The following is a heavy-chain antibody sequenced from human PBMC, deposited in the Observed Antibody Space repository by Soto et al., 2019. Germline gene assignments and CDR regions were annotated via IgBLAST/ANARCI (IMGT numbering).Heavy chain of an antibody. D-gene: IGHD2-8*01. J-gene: IGHJ5*02. Sequence: PGGSLRLSCAASGFTLSSYAMHWVRQAPGKGLEWVAVISYDGSNKYYADSVKGRFTISRDNSKNTLYLQMNSLRAEDTAVYYCARARYCTNGVCSRYNWFDPWGQGTLVTVSS. CDR1: GFTLSSYA. CDR2: ISYDGSNK. V-gene: IGHV3-30-3*01. CDR3: ARARYCTNGVCSRYNWFDP.